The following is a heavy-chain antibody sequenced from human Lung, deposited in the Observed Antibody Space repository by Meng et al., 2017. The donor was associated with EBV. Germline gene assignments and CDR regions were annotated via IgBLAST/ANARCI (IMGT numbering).Heavy chain of an antibody. CDR1: GFLFRGYN. CDR2: ISSSSNYI. D-gene: IGHD5-12*01. Sequence: EVQLVESGGGRVKPGGSLRLSCAASGFLFRGYNMTWVRQAPGKGPEWVSSISSSSNYIYYADSVRGRFIISRDNANNSLYLQMNTLRADDTAVYYCAGSGSMGYWGQGTLVTVSS. V-gene: IGHV3-21*01. J-gene: IGHJ4*02. CDR3: AGSGSMGY.